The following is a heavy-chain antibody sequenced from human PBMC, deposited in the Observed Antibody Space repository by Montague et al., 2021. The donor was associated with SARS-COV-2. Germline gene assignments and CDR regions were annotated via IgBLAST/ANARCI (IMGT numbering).Heavy chain of an antibody. V-gene: IGHV4-61*02. CDR2: IYSSGTT. D-gene: IGHD5-24*01. Sequence: TLSLTCTVSGDSMSSGRYYWTWIRQPAGKGLEWIGRIYSSGTTNYNPSLKSRVTPLVDTSKNQFSLKLNSVTAADTAVYFCARDHEMASQPRYFDAWGQGTLVTVSS. J-gene: IGHJ4*02. CDR1: GDSMSSGRYY. CDR3: ARDHEMASQPRYFDA.